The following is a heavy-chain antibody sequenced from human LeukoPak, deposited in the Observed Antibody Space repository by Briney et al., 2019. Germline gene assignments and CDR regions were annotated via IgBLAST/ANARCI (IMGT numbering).Heavy chain of an antibody. CDR3: ARAVGATYFDY. J-gene: IGHJ4*02. V-gene: IGHV4-59*01. D-gene: IGHD1-26*01. CDR1: DDSISSYY. Sequence: SETLSLTCKVSDDSISSYYWSWIRQPPGKGLEWIGYIYSSRITNYNPSLKSRVTISVDTSKNQFSLKLSSVTAADTAVYYCARAVGATYFDYWGQGTLVTVSS. CDR2: IYSSRIT.